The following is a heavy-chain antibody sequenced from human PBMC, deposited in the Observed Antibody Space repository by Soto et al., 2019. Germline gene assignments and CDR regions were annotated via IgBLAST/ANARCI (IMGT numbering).Heavy chain of an antibody. Sequence: GGSLRLSCAASGFTFSSYAMSWVRQAPGKGLEWVSAISGSGCSTYYADSVKGRFTISRDNSKNTLYLQMNSLRAEDTAVYYCAKDFMSGYDRWGDAFDIWGQGTMVTVSS. V-gene: IGHV3-23*01. D-gene: IGHD5-12*01. CDR3: AKDFMSGYDRWGDAFDI. CDR2: ISGSGCST. CDR1: GFTFSSYA. J-gene: IGHJ3*02.